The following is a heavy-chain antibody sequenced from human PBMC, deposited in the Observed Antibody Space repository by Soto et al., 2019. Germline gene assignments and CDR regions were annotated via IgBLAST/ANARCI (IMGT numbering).Heavy chain of an antibody. CDR2: ISSSGSTI. CDR3: ASRSSSWYGVGWFDP. CDR1: GFTFSSYE. V-gene: IGHV3-48*03. Sequence: EVQLVESGGGLVQPGGSLRLSCAASGFTFSSYEMNWVRQAPGKGLEWVSYISSSGSTIYYADSVKGRFTISRDNAKNSLYLQMNSLRAEDTAVYYCASRSSSWYGVGWFDPWGQGTLVTVSS. D-gene: IGHD6-13*01. J-gene: IGHJ5*02.